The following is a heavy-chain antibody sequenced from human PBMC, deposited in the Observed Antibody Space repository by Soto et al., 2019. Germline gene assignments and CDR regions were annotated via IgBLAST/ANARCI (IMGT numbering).Heavy chain of an antibody. D-gene: IGHD3-10*01. J-gene: IGHJ4*02. CDR2: IWYDGSNK. V-gene: IGHV3-33*01. Sequence: GGFLRLSCAASGFTFSSYGMHWVRQAPGKGLEWVAVIWYDGSNKYYADSVKGRFTISRDNSKNTLYLQMNSLRAEDTAVYYCARDPGEEFIDYWGQGTLVTVSS. CDR1: GFTFSSYG. CDR3: ARDPGEEFIDY.